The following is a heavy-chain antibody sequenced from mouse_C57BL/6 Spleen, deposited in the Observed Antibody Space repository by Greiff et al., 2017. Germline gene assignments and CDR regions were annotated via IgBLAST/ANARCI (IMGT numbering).Heavy chain of an antibody. J-gene: IGHJ2*01. Sequence: QVQLQQPGTELVKPGASVKLSCKASGYTFTSYWMHWVKQRPGQGLEWIGNINPSNGGTNYNEKFKSKATLTVDKSSSTAYMQLSSLTSEDSAVYYCARSPITTVVEYYLDYWGQGTTLTVAS. D-gene: IGHD1-1*01. CDR3: ARSPITTVVEYYLDY. V-gene: IGHV1-53*01. CDR1: GYTFTSYW. CDR2: INPSNGGT.